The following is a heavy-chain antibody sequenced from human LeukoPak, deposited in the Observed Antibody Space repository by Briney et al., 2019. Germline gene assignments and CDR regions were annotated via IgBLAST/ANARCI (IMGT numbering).Heavy chain of an antibody. Sequence: GGSLRLSCAASGFTLKDYAMHWVRQAPGKGLEWVSGISWNSGSIGYADSVKGRFTISRDNAKNSLYLQMNSLRAEDTALYYCAKVYSSSWSWYFDYWGQGTLVTVSS. J-gene: IGHJ4*02. V-gene: IGHV3-9*01. CDR3: AKVYSSSWSWYFDY. CDR2: ISWNSGSI. CDR1: GFTLKDYA. D-gene: IGHD6-13*01.